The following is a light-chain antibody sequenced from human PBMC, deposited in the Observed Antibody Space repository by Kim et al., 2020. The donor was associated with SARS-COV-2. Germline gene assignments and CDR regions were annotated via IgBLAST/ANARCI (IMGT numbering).Light chain of an antibody. J-gene: IGKJ2*01. V-gene: IGKV1-39*01. CDR3: QQTFSLPYT. CDR1: QGVRSY. Sequence: SAFVGDRVSITCRASQGVRSYLNWYQQQPGKAPKALIFVATNLHRGVPSRFSATGSGTDFTLTISSLQPEDCGIYYCQQTFSLPYTFGQGTKLEI. CDR2: VAT.